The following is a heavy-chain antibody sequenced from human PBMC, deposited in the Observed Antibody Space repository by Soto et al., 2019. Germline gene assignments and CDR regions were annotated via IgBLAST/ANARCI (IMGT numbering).Heavy chain of an antibody. CDR2: ITGKGDST. J-gene: IGHJ6*02. V-gene: IGHV3-64*05. CDR3: VKDSSTAGHFYAMDV. CDR1: EFTFGMYA. Sequence: GGPLRLSCSASEFTFGMYAMHCVRQAPGKGLEYVLGITGKGDSTYYADSVKGRFYISRDNSKNTLYVKMSSMRVEDTGVYYCVKDSSTAGHFYAMDVWGQGTTVTVSS. D-gene: IGHD6-13*01.